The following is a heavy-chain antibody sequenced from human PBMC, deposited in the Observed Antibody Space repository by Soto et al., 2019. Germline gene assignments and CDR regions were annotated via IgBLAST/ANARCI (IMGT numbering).Heavy chain of an antibody. D-gene: IGHD3-22*01. J-gene: IGHJ2*01. CDR1: GASINNHDYY. Sequence: QLQESGPGLVKPSQTLSLTCTVSGASINNHDYYWSWIRQTPRKGLEWIGYVYYSGTTDYIPSLKSRLSMSIDKSQNQFTLKLNSVTAADTATYYCARMSYFYDKWYFDLWGRGTLVTVSS. CDR3: ARMSYFYDKWYFDL. V-gene: IGHV4-30-4*01. CDR2: VYYSGTT.